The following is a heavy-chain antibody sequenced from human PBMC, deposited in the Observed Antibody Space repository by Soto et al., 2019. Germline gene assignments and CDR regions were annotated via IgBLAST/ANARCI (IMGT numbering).Heavy chain of an antibody. Sequence: ASVKVSCKASGGTFSNHAISWVRQARGQGLEWVGGIIPMFPTADYAQRFQGRVTITADDSTTTVYMELSGLRSEDTAMYYCARDDATYCGGDCYRYFYYGMDVWGQGTTVTVSS. CDR2: IIPMFPTA. CDR1: GGTFSNHA. CDR3: ARDDATYCGGDCYRYFYYGMDV. J-gene: IGHJ6*02. V-gene: IGHV1-69*13. D-gene: IGHD2-21*02.